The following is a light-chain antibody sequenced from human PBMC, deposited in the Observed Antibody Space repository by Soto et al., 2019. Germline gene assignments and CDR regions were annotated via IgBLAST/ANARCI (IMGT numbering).Light chain of an antibody. V-gene: IGLV1-44*01. CDR2: SNN. J-gene: IGLJ3*02. CDR3: AAWDDSLNVPV. CDR1: SSNIGSNT. Sequence: QSVLTQPPSASGTPGQRVTISCSGSSSNIGSNTVNWYQQLPGTAPKLLIYSNNQRPSGVPDRFSGSKSGTSASLAISGLQSEDAAYYYCAAWDDSLNVPVFGGGTKLTVL.